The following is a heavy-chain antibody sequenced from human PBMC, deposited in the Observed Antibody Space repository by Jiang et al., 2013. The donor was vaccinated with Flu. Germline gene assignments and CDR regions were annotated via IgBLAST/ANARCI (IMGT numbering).Heavy chain of an antibody. CDR2: INPSGGST. V-gene: IGHV1-46*01. J-gene: IGHJ4*02. CDR1: GYTFTSYY. CDR3: AREGTTVTTGFYFDY. Sequence: VQLVESGAEVKKPGASVKVSCKASGYTFTSYYMHWVRQAPGQGLEWMGIINPSGGSTSYAQKFQGRVTMTRDTSTSTVYMELSSLRSEDTAVYYCAREGTTVTTGFYFDYWGQGTLVTVSS. D-gene: IGHD4-17*01.